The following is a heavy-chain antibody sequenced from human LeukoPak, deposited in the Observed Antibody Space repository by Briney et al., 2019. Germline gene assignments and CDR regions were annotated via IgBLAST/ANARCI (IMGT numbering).Heavy chain of an antibody. CDR1: GGSISSYY. D-gene: IGHD3-16*02. J-gene: IGHJ4*02. CDR2: IYYSGST. V-gene: IGHV4-59*01. CDR3: ARGSGGVIGDFDY. Sequence: PSETLSLTCTVSGGSISSYYWSWIRQPPGKGLEWIGYIYYSGSTNYNPSLKGRVTISVDTSKNQFSLKLSSVTAADTAVYYCARGSGGVIGDFDYWGQGTLVTVSS.